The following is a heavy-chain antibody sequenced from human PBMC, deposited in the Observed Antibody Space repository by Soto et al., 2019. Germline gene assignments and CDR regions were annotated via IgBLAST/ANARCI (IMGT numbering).Heavy chain of an antibody. V-gene: IGHV3-21*01. J-gene: IGHJ4*02. D-gene: IGHD5-18*01. CDR1: GFTFSSYS. CDR2: ISSSSRYI. Sequence: EVQLVESGGGLVKPGGSLRLSCAASGFTFSSYSMNWVRQAPGKGLEWVSSISSSSRYIYYADSVKGRFTISRDNAKNSLYLQMNSLRAEDTAVYYCAPRGGYSYGDDYWGQGTLVTVSS. CDR3: APRGGYSYGDDY.